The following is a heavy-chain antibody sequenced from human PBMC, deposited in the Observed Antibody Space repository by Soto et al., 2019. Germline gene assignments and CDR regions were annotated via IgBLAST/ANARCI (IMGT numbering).Heavy chain of an antibody. CDR3: ARRSVAGTRWFDP. V-gene: IGHV4-4*02. CDR2: INHSGST. J-gene: IGHJ5*02. CDR1: GGSLSRNNW. Sequence: SETLSLTCAVSGGSLSRNNWWNWVRQPPGKGLEWIGEINHSGSTNYNPSLKSRVTISVDTSKNQFSLKLSSVTAADTAVYYCARRSVAGTRWFDPWGQGTLVTVSS. D-gene: IGHD6-19*01.